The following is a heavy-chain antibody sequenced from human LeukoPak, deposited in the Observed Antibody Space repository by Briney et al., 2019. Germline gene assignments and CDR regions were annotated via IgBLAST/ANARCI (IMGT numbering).Heavy chain of an antibody. CDR2: IYHSGST. J-gene: IGHJ6*03. Sequence: PSETLSLTCTVSGYSISSGYYWGWIRQPPGKGLEWIGSIYHSGSTYYNPSLKSRVTISVDTSKNQFSLRLRSVTAADTAVYYCARERDLLYYYYMDVWGKGTTVTVSS. D-gene: IGHD1-26*01. CDR1: GYSISSGYY. CDR3: ARERDLLYYYYMDV. V-gene: IGHV4-38-2*02.